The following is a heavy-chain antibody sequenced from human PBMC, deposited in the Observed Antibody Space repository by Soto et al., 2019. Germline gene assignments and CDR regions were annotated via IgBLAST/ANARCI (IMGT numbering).Heavy chain of an antibody. D-gene: IGHD3-3*01. CDR1: GYTFTSYD. V-gene: IGHV1-18*01. CDR3: AGGYDFWSGYYTLFDY. J-gene: IGHJ4*02. CDR2: ISGYNGNT. Sequence: ASVKVSCKASGYTFTSYDINWVRQATGQGLEWMGWISGYNGNTNYAQKLQGRVTMTTDTSTSTAYMELRSLRSDDTAVYYCAGGYDFWSGYYTLFDYWGQGTLVTVSS.